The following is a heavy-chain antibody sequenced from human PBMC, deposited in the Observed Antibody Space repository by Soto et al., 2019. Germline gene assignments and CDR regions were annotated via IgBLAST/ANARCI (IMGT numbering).Heavy chain of an antibody. CDR1: GFSFSDYG. CDR2: ISYDGTNK. CDR3: AKLGVSSRGSAPDY. J-gene: IGHJ4*02. V-gene: IGHV3-30*18. Sequence: QVQLVESGGGVVQPGRSLRLSGAASGFSFSDYGMHWVREAPGKGLEWVAVISYDGTNKYYVDSVKGRFAISRDDSKTTLYLQMNNLGAEDTAVYYCAKLGVSSRGSAPDYWGQGTLVTVSS. D-gene: IGHD3-10*01.